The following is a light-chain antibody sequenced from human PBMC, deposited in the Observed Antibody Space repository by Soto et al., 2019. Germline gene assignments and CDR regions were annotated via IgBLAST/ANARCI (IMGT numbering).Light chain of an antibody. Sequence: QSVLTQPPSVSGAPGQRVTISCTGSSSNIGAGYDVHWYQQLPGTAPKLLIHGNSNRPSGVPDRISGSKSGTSASLAITGLKAEDEADYYCQSYDSSLSGSVFGGGTKLTVL. V-gene: IGLV1-40*01. CDR2: GNS. J-gene: IGLJ2*01. CDR3: QSYDSSLSGSV. CDR1: SSNIGAGYD.